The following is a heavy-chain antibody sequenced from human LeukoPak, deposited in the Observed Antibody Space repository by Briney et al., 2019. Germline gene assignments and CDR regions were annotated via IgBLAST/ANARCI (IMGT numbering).Heavy chain of an antibody. D-gene: IGHD4-17*01. CDR2: IYSGGST. CDR1: GFTLSSNY. V-gene: IGHV3-53*01. CDR3: ARSGVYGDHRGHFDS. J-gene: IGHJ4*02. Sequence: GGSLRLSCAASGFTLSSNYMSWVRQAPGKGLEWVSVIYSGGSTYYAVSVKGRFTISRDNSKNTLYLQLNSLSGEDTAVYYCARSGVYGDHRGHFDSWGQGTLVTVS.